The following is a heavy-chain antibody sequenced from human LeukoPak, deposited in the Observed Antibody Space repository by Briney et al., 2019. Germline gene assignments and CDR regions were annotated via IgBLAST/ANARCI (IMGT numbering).Heavy chain of an antibody. D-gene: IGHD3-9*01. Sequence: GGSLRLSCAASGFTFSSYSMNWVRQAPGKGLEWVSSISSSSSYIYYADSVKGRFTISRDNAKNSLYLQMNSLRAEDTAVYYCARGVEHYDILTGYYLIGSFDYWGQGTLVTVSS. CDR1: GFTFSSYS. CDR3: ARGVEHYDILTGYYLIGSFDY. V-gene: IGHV3-21*01. CDR2: ISSSSSYI. J-gene: IGHJ4*02.